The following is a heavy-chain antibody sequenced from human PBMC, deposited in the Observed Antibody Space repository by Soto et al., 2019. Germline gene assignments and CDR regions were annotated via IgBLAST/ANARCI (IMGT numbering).Heavy chain of an antibody. J-gene: IGHJ6*02. CDR3: ARGVEGATHYYYGMDV. CDR1: GGTFSSYT. Sequence: QVQLVQSGAEVKKPGSSVKVSCKASGGTFSSYTISWVRQAPGQGLEWMGRIIPILGIANYAQKFQGRVTITADKSTSTAYMERSSLRSEDTAVYYCARGVEGATHYYYGMDVWGQGTTVTVSS. D-gene: IGHD1-26*01. CDR2: IIPILGIA. V-gene: IGHV1-69*02.